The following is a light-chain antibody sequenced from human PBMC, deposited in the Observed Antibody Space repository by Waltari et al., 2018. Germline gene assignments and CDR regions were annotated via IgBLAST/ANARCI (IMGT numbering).Light chain of an antibody. Sequence: SYEVTQPPSVSVSPGQTASITCSGDNLGDKFVCWYQQKPGQSPVLVIYQDSKWPSGIPDRFSGSNSGNTATLTISGTQATDEADYYCQTWDSNTAVFGGGTKLTVL. CDR2: QDS. V-gene: IGLV3-1*01. CDR1: NLGDKF. CDR3: QTWDSNTAV. J-gene: IGLJ3*02.